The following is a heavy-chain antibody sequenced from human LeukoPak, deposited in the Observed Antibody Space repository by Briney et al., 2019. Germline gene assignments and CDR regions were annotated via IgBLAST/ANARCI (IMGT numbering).Heavy chain of an antibody. D-gene: IGHD3-10*01. CDR2: ISAYKDNT. Sequence: ASVKVSCKASGYTFTSYGITWVRQAPGQGHEWMGWISAYKDNTNYAQKLQGRVTMTTDTSTSTAYMELRSLRSDDTAVYYCARSATNRDISASGSDYYYYGMDVWGQGTTVTVSS. CDR1: GYTFTSYG. J-gene: IGHJ6*02. V-gene: IGHV1-18*01. CDR3: ARSATNRDISASGSDYYYYGMDV.